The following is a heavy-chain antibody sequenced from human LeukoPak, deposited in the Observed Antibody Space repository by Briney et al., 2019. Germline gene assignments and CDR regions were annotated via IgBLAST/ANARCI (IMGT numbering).Heavy chain of an antibody. CDR2: ISSSGSTI. CDR3: ARERSYYDSSGYY. D-gene: IGHD3-22*01. J-gene: IGHJ4*02. V-gene: IGHV3-11*04. Sequence: GGSLRLSCAASGFTFSDYYMSWIRQAPGKGLEWVSYISSSGSTIYYADSVKGRFTISRDNAKNSLHLQMNSLRAEDTAVYYCARERSYYDSSGYYWGQGTLVTVSS. CDR1: GFTFSDYY.